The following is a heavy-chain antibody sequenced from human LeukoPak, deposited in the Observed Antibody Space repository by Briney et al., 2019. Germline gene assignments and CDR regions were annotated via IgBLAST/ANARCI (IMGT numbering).Heavy chain of an antibody. D-gene: IGHD3-10*01. Sequence: SETLSLTCGVSGYSISRGYYWAWIRQPPGKGLEWIGTIYHIGSTYYTPSLGSRVTISVDTSKNEFSLNLKSVTAADTAVYCCARAGWIITSGIDYWGQGALGTVSS. J-gene: IGHJ4*02. CDR1: GYSISRGYY. CDR3: ARAGWIITSGIDY. CDR2: IYHIGST. V-gene: IGHV4-38-2*01.